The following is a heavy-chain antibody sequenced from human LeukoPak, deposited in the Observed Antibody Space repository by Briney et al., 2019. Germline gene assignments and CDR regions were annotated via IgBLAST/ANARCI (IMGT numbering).Heavy chain of an antibody. Sequence: GASVKVSCEASGYTFTGYYMHWVRQAPGQGLEWMGWINPNSGGTNYAQKFQGRVTMTRDTSISTAYMELSRLRSDDTAVYYCARVLYSSGWPYFDYWGQGTLVTVSS. CDR3: ARVLYSSGWPYFDY. CDR1: GYTFTGYY. D-gene: IGHD6-19*01. J-gene: IGHJ4*02. CDR2: INPNSGGT. V-gene: IGHV1-2*02.